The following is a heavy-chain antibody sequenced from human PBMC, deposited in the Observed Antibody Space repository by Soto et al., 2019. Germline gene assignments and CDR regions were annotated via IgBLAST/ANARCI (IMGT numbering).Heavy chain of an antibody. Sequence: SETLSLTCTVSGGSISSYYWSWIRQPPGKGLEWIGYIYYSGSANYNPSLKSRVTISVDTSKNQFSLKLSSVTAADTAVYYCARQGDGVLRYFDWSSGSNFDYWGQGTLVTVSS. D-gene: IGHD3-9*01. CDR1: GGSISSYY. J-gene: IGHJ4*02. V-gene: IGHV4-59*08. CDR2: IYYSGSA. CDR3: ARQGDGVLRYFDWSSGSNFDY.